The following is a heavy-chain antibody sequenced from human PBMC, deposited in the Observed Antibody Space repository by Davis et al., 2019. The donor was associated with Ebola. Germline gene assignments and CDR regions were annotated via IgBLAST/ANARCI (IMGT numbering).Heavy chain of an antibody. J-gene: IGHJ4*02. CDR1: GVTFSSYS. V-gene: IGHV3-21*01. CDR3: ARRGGSGYDGY. Sequence: GESLKIPCAASGVTFSSYSMNWVRQAPGKGLEWVSSISSSSSYIYYADSVKGRFTISRDNAKNSLYLQMNSLRAEDTAVYYCARRGGSGYDGYWGQGTLVTVSS. CDR2: ISSSSSYI. D-gene: IGHD5-12*01.